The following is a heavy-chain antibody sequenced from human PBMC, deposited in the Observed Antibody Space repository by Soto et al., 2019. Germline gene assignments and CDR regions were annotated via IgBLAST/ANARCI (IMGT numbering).Heavy chain of an antibody. CDR1: GYTFINYY. J-gene: IGHJ4*02. CDR2: INPTGGST. CDR3: ARHVAAGDV. D-gene: IGHD2-8*02. Sequence: QVQLVQSGAEVKKPGASVKVSCKASGYTFINYYIHWVRQAPGHGLEWMAIINPTGGSTNYAQKFQGRLTLTMDTSTTTVYMELSSLTSEDTAIYYCARHVAAGDVWGQGTLVTVSS. V-gene: IGHV1-46*01.